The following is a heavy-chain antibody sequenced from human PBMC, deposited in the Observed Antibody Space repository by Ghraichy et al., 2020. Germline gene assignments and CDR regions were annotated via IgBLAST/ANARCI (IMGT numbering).Heavy chain of an antibody. CDR3: ARVLNCSSNICYSPKYYYYGMDA. D-gene: IGHD2-2*01. V-gene: IGHV1-18*01. J-gene: IGHJ6*02. Sequence: ASVKVSCKASGYTFTKYGIIWVRQAPGQGLEWMGWISGYNGNTEYAQNLQGRVTMTADTSTSTAYMEMRSLRSDDTAVYYCARVLNCSSNICYSPKYYYYGMDAWGQGTTVTVSS. CDR1: GYTFTKYG. CDR2: ISGYNGNT.